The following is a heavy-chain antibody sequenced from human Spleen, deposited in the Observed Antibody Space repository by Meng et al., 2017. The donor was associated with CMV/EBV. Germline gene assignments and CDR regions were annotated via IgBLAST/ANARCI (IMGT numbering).Heavy chain of an antibody. V-gene: IGHV3-30*18. CDR2: ISYDGSNK. J-gene: IGHJ4*02. CDR1: GFSFSSYG. CDR3: AKGRSLYYDILTGFDY. Sequence: SGFSFSSYGMHWVRQAPGKGLEWVAVISYDGSNKYYADSVKGRFTISRDNSKNTLYLQMNSLRPEDTAMYYCAKGRSLYYDILTGFDYWGQGTLVTVSS. D-gene: IGHD3-9*01.